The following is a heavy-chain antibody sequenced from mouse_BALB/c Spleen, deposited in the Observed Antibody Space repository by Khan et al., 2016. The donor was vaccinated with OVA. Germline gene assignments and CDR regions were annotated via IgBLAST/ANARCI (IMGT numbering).Heavy chain of an antibody. CDR2: IWGYGST. Sequence: QVQLKESGPGLVAPSQSLSITCTVSGFSLTGYGVNWVRQPPGKGLEWLGMIWGYGSTDYNSALKSRLNLSKDNSKSQVFLKMNSLQTDDTARYYCARAYYGNYREAMDYWGHGTSVTVSS. V-gene: IGHV2-6-7*01. J-gene: IGHJ4*01. CDR1: GFSLTGYG. CDR3: ARAYYGNYREAMDY. D-gene: IGHD2-10*01.